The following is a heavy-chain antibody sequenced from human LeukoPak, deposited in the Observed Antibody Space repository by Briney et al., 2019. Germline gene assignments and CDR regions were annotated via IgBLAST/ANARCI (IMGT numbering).Heavy chain of an antibody. Sequence: SETLSLTCTVSGGSINNYYWSWIRQPAGKGLEWIGRIYTRGSTNYNPSLKSRVTMSVDTSKNQFSLKLSSVTAADTAVYYCARGRGPLRVEFGDWGQGALVTVSS. CDR3: ARGRGPLRVEFGD. J-gene: IGHJ4*02. V-gene: IGHV4-4*07. CDR2: IYTRGST. CDR1: GGSINNYY. D-gene: IGHD3-16*01.